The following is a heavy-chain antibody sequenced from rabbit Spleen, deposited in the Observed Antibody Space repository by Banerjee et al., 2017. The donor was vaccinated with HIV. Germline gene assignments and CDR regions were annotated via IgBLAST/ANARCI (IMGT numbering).Heavy chain of an antibody. CDR3: ARDQGYSYTFATGDFDL. Sequence: QEQLVESRGGLVKPGGSLKLSCTASRFPFSDKAVMCWVRQAPGKGLQWIACINAVTGKAVYATWAKGRFTISKTSSTTVTLQMTSLTAADTATYFCARDQGYSYTFATGDFDLWGQGTLVTVS. CDR1: RFPFSDKAV. CDR2: INAVTGKA. V-gene: IGHV1S45*01. D-gene: IGHD6-1*01. J-gene: IGHJ4*01.